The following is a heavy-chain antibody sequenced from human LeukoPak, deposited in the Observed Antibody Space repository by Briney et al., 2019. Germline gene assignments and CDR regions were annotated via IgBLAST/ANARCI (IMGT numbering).Heavy chain of an antibody. Sequence: ASVKVSCKASGYTFTSYAMHWVRQAPGQRLEWMGWINAGNGNTKYSQKFQGRVTITRDTSASTAYMELSSLRSEDTAVYYCARDTVVVPAAMPFYGMDVWGKGTTVTVSS. D-gene: IGHD2-2*01. J-gene: IGHJ6*04. CDR1: GYTFTSYA. CDR3: ARDTVVVPAAMPFYGMDV. CDR2: INAGNGNT. V-gene: IGHV1-3*01.